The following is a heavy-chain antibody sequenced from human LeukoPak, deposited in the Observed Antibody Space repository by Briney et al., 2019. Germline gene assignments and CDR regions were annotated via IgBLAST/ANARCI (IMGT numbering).Heavy chain of an antibody. J-gene: IGHJ6*02. D-gene: IGHD3-16*01. CDR1: GFTFSSYS. CDR3: ARDLFGGSCGMDV. CDR2: ISSSYI. Sequence: GGSLRLSCAASGFTFSSYSMNWVRQAPGKGLEWVSSISSSYIYYADSVKGRFTISRDNAKNSLYLQMNSLRAEDTAVYYCARDLFGGSCGMDVWGQGTTVTVSS. V-gene: IGHV3-21*01.